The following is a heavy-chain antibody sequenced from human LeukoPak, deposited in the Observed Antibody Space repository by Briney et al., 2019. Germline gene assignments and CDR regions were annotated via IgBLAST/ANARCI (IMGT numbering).Heavy chain of an antibody. CDR1: GFTFSSYG. J-gene: IGHJ4*02. Sequence: PGGSLRLSCAASGFTFSSYGMHWVRQAPGKGLEWVSYISSSSSTIYYADSVKGRFTISRDNAKNSLYLQMNSLRAEDTAVYYCARRATTLDYWGQGTLVTVSS. CDR3: ARRATTLDY. V-gene: IGHV3-48*01. CDR2: ISSSSSTI. D-gene: IGHD1-26*01.